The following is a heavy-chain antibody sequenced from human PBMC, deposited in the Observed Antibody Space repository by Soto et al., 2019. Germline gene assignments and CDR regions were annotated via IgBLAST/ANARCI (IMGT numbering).Heavy chain of an antibody. J-gene: IGHJ6*02. Sequence: QVQLVQSGAEVKKPGSSVKVSCKASGGTFSSYAISWVRQAPGQGLELMGGIIHIFGTSNYAQKFQGRVTITADESTSTAYMELSSLRSEDTTVYYWARVVRGFGEVGGMDVWGQGTTVTVSS. V-gene: IGHV1-69*01. CDR2: IIHIFGTS. CDR3: ARVVRGFGEVGGMDV. CDR1: GGTFSSYA. D-gene: IGHD3-10*01.